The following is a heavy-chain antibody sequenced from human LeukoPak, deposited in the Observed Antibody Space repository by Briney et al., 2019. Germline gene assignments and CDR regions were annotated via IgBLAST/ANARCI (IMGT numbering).Heavy chain of an antibody. CDR1: GFTFDDYA. D-gene: IGHD2-2*01. CDR2: MSWNSGSI. J-gene: IGHJ3*02. V-gene: IGHV3-9*01. Sequence: GRSLRLSCSVSGFTFDDYAMHWVRQAPGKGLEWVSGMSWNSGSIGYADSVKGRFTISRDNAKNSLYLQMNSLRAEDTALYYCAKSGAAAFLVFDAFDIWGQGTMVTVSS. CDR3: AKSGAAAFLVFDAFDI.